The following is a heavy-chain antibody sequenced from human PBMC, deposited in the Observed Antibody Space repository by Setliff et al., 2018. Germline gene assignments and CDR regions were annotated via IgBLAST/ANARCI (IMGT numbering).Heavy chain of an antibody. Sequence: EGSLRLSCAASGFIFSSYWMNWVRQAPGKGLEWVATINQDGSGKYYVDSVKGRFTISRDNAKNSLYLQMNSPRAEDTAVYYCATYKRSSSFEYWGQGSLVTSPQ. CDR2: INQDGSGK. D-gene: IGHD6-6*01. CDR3: ATYKRSSSFEY. J-gene: IGHJ4*02. V-gene: IGHV3-7*03. CDR1: GFIFSSYW.